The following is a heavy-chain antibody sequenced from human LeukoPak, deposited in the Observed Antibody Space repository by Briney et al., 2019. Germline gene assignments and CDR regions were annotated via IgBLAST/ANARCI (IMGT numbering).Heavy chain of an antibody. CDR3: AREAEIRRNFYYMDV. V-gene: IGHV3-30*01. J-gene: IGHJ6*03. D-gene: IGHD3-16*01. CDR1: GFTFSIYA. Sequence: PGGYLRLSCVDSGFTFSIYALFWVRQAPGKGLEWLAVISNDGSKEYYADSVKGRFTIARDNSKNTLYLDMISLRGGDTAMYYCAREAEIRRNFYYMDVWGKGTTVTVSS. CDR2: ISNDGSKE.